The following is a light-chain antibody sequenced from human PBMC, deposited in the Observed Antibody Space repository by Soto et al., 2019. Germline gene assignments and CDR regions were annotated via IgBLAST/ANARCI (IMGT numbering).Light chain of an antibody. CDR3: AAWDDGLSGWV. CDR1: SSNIRINY. Sequence: QSVLTQPPSASGTPGQRVTISCSGSSSNIRINYVYWYQHLPGTAPQLLIYRNNQRPSGVPDRFSGSKSGTSASLAISGLRSEDEADYYCAAWDDGLSGWVFGGGTKLTVL. CDR2: RNN. V-gene: IGLV1-47*01. J-gene: IGLJ3*02.